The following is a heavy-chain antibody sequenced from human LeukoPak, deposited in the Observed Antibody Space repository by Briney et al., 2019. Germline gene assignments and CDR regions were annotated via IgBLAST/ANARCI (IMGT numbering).Heavy chain of an antibody. Sequence: SETLSLTCTVSGGSISSNYWSWIRQPRGKGLEWITYSSYTGSTNYNPSLKSRVTISVDTSKNQFSLRLRSVTAADTAVYYCARFIPSSGIDPWGQGTLVTVSS. J-gene: IGHJ5*02. D-gene: IGHD3-10*02. CDR3: ARFIPSSGIDP. V-gene: IGHV4-59*01. CDR1: GGSISSNY. CDR2: SSYTGST.